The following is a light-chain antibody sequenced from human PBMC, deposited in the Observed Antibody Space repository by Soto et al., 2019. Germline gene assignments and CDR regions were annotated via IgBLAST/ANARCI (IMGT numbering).Light chain of an antibody. CDR2: AAS. Sequence: AIQMTQSPSSMSAAVGDRVTITCRASQEIRNELGWYQQKPGKAPNLLIYAASSLHTGVPSRFSGSGSGAYFTLTISGMQPHDVATYLCLRDYNYTRTFGGGTKVEVK. V-gene: IGKV1-6*02. CDR3: LRDYNYTRT. J-gene: IGKJ4*02. CDR1: QEIRNE.